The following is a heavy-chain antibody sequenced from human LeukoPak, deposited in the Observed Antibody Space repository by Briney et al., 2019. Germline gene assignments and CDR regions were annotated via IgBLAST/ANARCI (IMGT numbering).Heavy chain of an antibody. CDR1: GGSISSYY. CDR3: ARSDYGDYSAYFDS. Sequence: PSETLSLTCSVSGGSISSYYWSWIRQPPGKGLEWIGYIYYSGSTNYYPSLKSRVTISVDTSKNQFSLNLTSVTAADTAVYYCARSDYGDYSAYFDSWGQGTLVTVSS. CDR2: IYYSGST. D-gene: IGHD4-17*01. J-gene: IGHJ4*02. V-gene: IGHV4-59*01.